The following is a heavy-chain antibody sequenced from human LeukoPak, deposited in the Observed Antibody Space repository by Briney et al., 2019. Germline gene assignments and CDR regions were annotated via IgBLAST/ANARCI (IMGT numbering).Heavy chain of an antibody. CDR3: ATRRKISYYMDV. D-gene: IGHD3-3*02. V-gene: IGHV4-39*01. CDR2: IYYSGST. CDR1: GGSISSSSYY. Sequence: PSETLSLTCTVSGGSISSSSYYWGWIRQPPGKGLEWIGSIYYSGSTYYNPSLKSRVTISVDTSKNQFSLKLSSVTAADTAVYYCATRRKISYYMDVWGKGTTVTVSS. J-gene: IGHJ6*03.